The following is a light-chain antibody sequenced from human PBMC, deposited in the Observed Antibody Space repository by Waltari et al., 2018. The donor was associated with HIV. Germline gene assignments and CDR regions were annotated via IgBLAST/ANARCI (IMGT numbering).Light chain of an antibody. CDR3: QQYGSSPQT. V-gene: IGKV3-20*01. J-gene: IGKJ2*01. CDR1: QSVNSNS. CDR2: AAS. Sequence: EIVVTQSPDTLSLSPGEGAVLSCRASQSVNSNSLAWYQQKPGQAPRLLIFAASSRATGIPDRFSGSGSGTDFTLAISGLKPEDFATYYCQQYGSSPQTFGQGTKLEIK.